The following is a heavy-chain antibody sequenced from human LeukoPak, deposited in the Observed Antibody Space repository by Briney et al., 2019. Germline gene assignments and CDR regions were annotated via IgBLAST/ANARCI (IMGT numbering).Heavy chain of an antibody. CDR3: ARDTTVASGMQY. CDR2: IVSTAT. J-gene: IGHJ4*02. CDR1: GGSISTYS. D-gene: IGHD5-12*01. V-gene: IGHV4-59*01. Sequence: PSETLSLTCTVSGGSISTYSWSWVRQTPGKGLEWIGSIVSTATKYNPSLESRVAISVDTSKNQFSLRLNSLTTADTASYFCARDTTVASGMQYWGPGTLVTVSS.